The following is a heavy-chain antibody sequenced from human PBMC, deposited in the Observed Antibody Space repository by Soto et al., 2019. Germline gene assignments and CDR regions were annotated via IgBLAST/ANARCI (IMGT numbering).Heavy chain of an antibody. CDR2: ISCCGGST. CDR3: AKADGEQWLIPHLDN. D-gene: IGHD6-19*01. CDR1: GFNFKKFA. Sequence: EVQLLESGGGVVQPGGSLRLSCEASGFNFKKFAMGWVRQAPGEGLEWVSGISCCGGSTFYADSVKGRFSLARDDSKNTQSLQLNSLRVEDTAHYYCAKADGEQWLIPHLDNWGQGTLVTVS. J-gene: IGHJ4*02. V-gene: IGHV3-23*01.